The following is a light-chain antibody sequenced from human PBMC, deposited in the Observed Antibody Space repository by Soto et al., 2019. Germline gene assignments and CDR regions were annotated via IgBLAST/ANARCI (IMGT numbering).Light chain of an antibody. Sequence: DIHMTQSPSTLPASVGDTVTVTCRASQSVSGWLAWYQQKPGKAPKLLIYDASSLESGVPSRVSGSGSGTEFTLTISSLQPDDFATYYCQQYNTFWTFGPGTKVDIK. CDR3: QQYNTFWT. J-gene: IGKJ1*01. CDR1: QSVSGW. CDR2: DAS. V-gene: IGKV1-5*01.